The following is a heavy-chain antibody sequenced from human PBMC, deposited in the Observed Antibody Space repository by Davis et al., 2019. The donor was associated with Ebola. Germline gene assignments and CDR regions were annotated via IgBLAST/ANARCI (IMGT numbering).Heavy chain of an antibody. J-gene: IGHJ3*01. V-gene: IGHV1-46*01. Sequence: ASVKVSCKASGYTFSDYYMHWVRQAPGQGLEWMGMINPGGGSTSYAQKFQGRVTMTRDTSTSTVYMELSSLRSKDTAVYYCARDKGGYCSGISCLDAFDVWGQGTLVTVCS. D-gene: IGHD2-15*01. CDR2: INPGGGST. CDR1: GYTFSDYY. CDR3: ARDKGGYCSGISCLDAFDV.